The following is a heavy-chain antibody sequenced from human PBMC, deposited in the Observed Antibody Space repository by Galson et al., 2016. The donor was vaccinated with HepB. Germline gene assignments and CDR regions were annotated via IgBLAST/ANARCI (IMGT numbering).Heavy chain of an antibody. J-gene: IGHJ4*02. CDR2: ISYDGSNA. CDR3: ASVRGQNYFAY. Sequence: SLRLSCAASAFTFSSYAMHWVRQAPGKGLEWVAMISYDGSNAYYADSVKGRFTISRDNPSNTLYLQMNSLRAEDTAIYYCASVRGQNYFAYWGQGTLVTVSS. V-gene: IGHV3-30*04. D-gene: IGHD3-10*02. CDR1: AFTFSSYA.